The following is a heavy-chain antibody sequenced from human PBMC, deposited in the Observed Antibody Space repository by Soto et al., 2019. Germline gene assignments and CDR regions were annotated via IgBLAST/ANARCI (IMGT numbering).Heavy chain of an antibody. CDR3: ARGGGYDFRSGDYDY. V-gene: IGHV4-59*01. Sequence: SETLSLTCTVSGGSISSYYWSWIRQPPGKGLEWIGYIYYSGSTNYNPSLKSRVTISVDTSKNQFSLKLSSVTAADTAVYYCARGGGYDFRSGDYDYWGQGTLVTVSS. J-gene: IGHJ4*02. D-gene: IGHD3-3*01. CDR2: IYYSGST. CDR1: GGSISSYY.